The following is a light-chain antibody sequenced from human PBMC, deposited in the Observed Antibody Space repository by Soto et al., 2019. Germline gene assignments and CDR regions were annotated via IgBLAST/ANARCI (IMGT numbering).Light chain of an antibody. CDR1: QSISTY. Sequence: DIQMTQSPSSLSASVGDRVTITCRASQSISTYLNWYQRKPGQAPELLIYAASSLQSGVPSRFSGSGSGTDFTLTISSLQPEDFATYYCQQSYTSPQITFGQGTRLEIK. V-gene: IGKV1-39*01. J-gene: IGKJ5*01. CDR2: AAS. CDR3: QQSYTSPQIT.